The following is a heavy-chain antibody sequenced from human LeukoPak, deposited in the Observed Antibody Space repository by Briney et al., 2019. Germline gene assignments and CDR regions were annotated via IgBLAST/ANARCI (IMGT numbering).Heavy chain of an antibody. V-gene: IGHV3-23*01. Sequence: GGSLRLSCAASGFTLGSYGMSWFRQAPGKGLEWVSGVSGSGERTFYADAVKGRFTITGDNSKNTLYLQMNSLRAEDTAVYYCAEEAYYGSRSYYNGRDYWGQGTLVTVSS. CDR1: GFTLGSYG. J-gene: IGHJ4*02. D-gene: IGHD3-10*01. CDR3: AEEAYYGSRSYYNGRDY. CDR2: VSGSGERT.